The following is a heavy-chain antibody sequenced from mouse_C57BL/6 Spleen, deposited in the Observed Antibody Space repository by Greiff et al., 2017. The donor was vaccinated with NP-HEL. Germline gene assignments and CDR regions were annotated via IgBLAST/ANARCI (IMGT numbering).Heavy chain of an antibody. J-gene: IGHJ3*01. V-gene: IGHV3-6*01. D-gene: IGHD3-2*02. Sequence: EVKLMESGPGLVKPSQSLSLTCSVTGYSITSGYYWNWIRQFPGNKLEWMGYISYDGSNNYNPSLKNRISITRDTSKNQFFLKLNSVTTEDTATYYCARERGDGAGYGRLAYWGQGTLVTVSA. CDR3: ARERGDGAGYGRLAY. CDR1: GYSITSGYY. CDR2: ISYDGSN.